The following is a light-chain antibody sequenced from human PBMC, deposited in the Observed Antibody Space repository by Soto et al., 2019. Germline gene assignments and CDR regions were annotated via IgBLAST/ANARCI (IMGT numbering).Light chain of an antibody. CDR2: GAS. CDR3: QQYDSSLIT. V-gene: IGKV3-20*01. CDR1: QSVSNNY. Sequence: EIVLTQSPGTLSLSPVERATLSCMASQSVSNNYLAWYQHKPGQAPRLLMYGASSRATGIPDRFSGSESETDFTLTISRLEPEDFAVYYCQQYDSSLITFGQGTRLEIK. J-gene: IGKJ5*01.